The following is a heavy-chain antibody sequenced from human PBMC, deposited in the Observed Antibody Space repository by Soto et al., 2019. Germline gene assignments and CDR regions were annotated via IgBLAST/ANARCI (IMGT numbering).Heavy chain of an antibody. D-gene: IGHD6-19*01. V-gene: IGHV1-69*13. CDR1: GGTFSSYA. CDR2: IIPIFGTA. Sequence: SVKVSCKASGGTFSSYAISWVRQAPGQGLEWMGGIIPIFGTANYAQKFQGRVTITADESTSTAYMELSSLRSEDTAVYYCGRSSGWYLYYYYGMDVWGQGTTVTVS. J-gene: IGHJ6*02. CDR3: GRSSGWYLYYYYGMDV.